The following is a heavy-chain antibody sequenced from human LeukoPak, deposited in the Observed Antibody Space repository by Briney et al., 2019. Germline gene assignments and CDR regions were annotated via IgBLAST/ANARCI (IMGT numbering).Heavy chain of an antibody. Sequence: PGGSLRLSCSTSGFTFGDYAMSWVRQAPGKGLEWVGFIQAKAYGGATKYAASVNGRFSISRDDSQSIGNLQMNDLKTEDTAVYYCTRAPHPRCSSSGCYLDYWGQGTLVTVSS. CDR2: IQAKAYGGAT. CDR3: TRAPHPRCSSSGCYLDY. D-gene: IGHD2-2*01. J-gene: IGHJ4*02. CDR1: GFTFGDYA. V-gene: IGHV3-49*04.